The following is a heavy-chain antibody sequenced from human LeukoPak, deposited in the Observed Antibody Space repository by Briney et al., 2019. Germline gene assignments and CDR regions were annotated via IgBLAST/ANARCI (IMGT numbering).Heavy chain of an antibody. V-gene: IGHV1-3*01. CDR3: ERDMGSGSLHY. D-gene: IGHD1-26*01. CDR2: IDAGNAKT. J-gene: IGHJ4*02. Sequence: ASVKVSCKASGYTFTTYAIHWVRRAPGQRREWMGWIDAGNAKTRYSQKFQGRVTITRDTSASTMYMDLSSLRSEDTAVYYCERDMGSGSLHYWGQGTLVTVSS. CDR1: GYTFTTYA.